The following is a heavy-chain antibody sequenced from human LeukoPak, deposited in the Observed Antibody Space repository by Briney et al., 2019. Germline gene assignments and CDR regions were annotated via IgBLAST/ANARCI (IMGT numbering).Heavy chain of an antibody. CDR2: IIPIFGTA. CDR3: ARGDITMVRGVIIRYYYYGMDV. V-gene: IGHV1-69*13. CDR1: GGTFSSYA. D-gene: IGHD3-10*01. Sequence: SVTVSFKASGGTFSSYAISWVRQAPGQGLEWMGGIIPIFGTANYAQKFQGRVTITADESTSTAYMELSSLRSEDTAVYYCARGDITMVRGVIIRYYYYGMDVWGQGTTVTVSS. J-gene: IGHJ6*02.